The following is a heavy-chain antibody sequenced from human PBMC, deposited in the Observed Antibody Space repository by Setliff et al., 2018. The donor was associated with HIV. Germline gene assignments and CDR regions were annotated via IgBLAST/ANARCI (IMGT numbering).Heavy chain of an antibody. CDR1: GFTFSSHA. CDR3: AKGFYGNNYYYFYYMDV. D-gene: IGHD3-16*01. CDR2: ISGSESGI. J-gene: IGHJ6*03. Sequence: PGGSLRLSCAVSGFTFSSHAMSWVRQAPGKGLEWVSSISGSESGISYADPVKGRFTISRDNFKNTLYLQMNSLRVEDTAVYYCAKGFYGNNYYYFYYMDVWGKGTTVTVSS. V-gene: IGHV3-23*01.